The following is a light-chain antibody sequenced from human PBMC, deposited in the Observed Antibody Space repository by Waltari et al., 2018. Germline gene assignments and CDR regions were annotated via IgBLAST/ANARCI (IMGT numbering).Light chain of an antibody. Sequence: EIVLTQSPGTLSLSPGERATLSCRACQNIGRYLVWYQQKPGQAPRLLIYEASRRATGIPDRFSGSGSGTDFSLTISRLEPEDFAVYYCQNHERLPATFGQGTKVEIK. CDR3: QNHERLPAT. CDR1: QNIGRY. CDR2: EAS. V-gene: IGKV3-20*01. J-gene: IGKJ1*01.